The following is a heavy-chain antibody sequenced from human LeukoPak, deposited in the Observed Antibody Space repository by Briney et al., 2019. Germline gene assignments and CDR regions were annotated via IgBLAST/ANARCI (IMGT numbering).Heavy chain of an antibody. V-gene: IGHV1-69*05. CDR2: IIPIFGTE. CDR1: GGTFISYA. D-gene: IGHD2-15*01. CDR3: ARSGKVVVAANNWFDP. J-gene: IGHJ5*02. Sequence: SVQVSCKASGGTFISYAISWVRQPPGQGLEWMGRIIPIFGTENYAQKFQGRVTITTDESTSTAYMELSSLRSEDTAVYYCARSGKVVVAANNWFDPWGQGTLVIVSS.